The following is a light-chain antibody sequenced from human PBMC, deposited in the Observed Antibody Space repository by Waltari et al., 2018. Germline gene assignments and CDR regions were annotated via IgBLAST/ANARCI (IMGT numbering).Light chain of an antibody. V-gene: IGKV1-6*02. J-gene: IGKJ1*01. CDR2: RAS. CDR1: RDIANN. CDR3: QQGYDFPCT. Sequence: IQMTQSLSSLSASIGDTVTITCRASRDIANNVNWYQQQSGKAPKLLISRASSLQSGVPSRFSGSVSGTDFSLTITSLQPEDFATYYCQQGYDFPCTFGRGTKVDIK.